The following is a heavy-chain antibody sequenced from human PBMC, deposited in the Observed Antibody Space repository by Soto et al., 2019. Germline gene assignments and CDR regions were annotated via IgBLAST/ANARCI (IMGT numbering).Heavy chain of an antibody. CDR1: GYTFSRYD. Sequence: ASVKAACKASGYTFSRYDMNGVRQATGQGLEWMGWMNPNSGNTGYAQKFQGRVTMTRNTSISTAYMELSSLRSEDTAVYYCARDLGIAVAGAIDYWGQGTLVTVSS. CDR3: ARDLGIAVAGAIDY. V-gene: IGHV1-8*01. D-gene: IGHD6-19*01. J-gene: IGHJ4*02. CDR2: MNPNSGNT.